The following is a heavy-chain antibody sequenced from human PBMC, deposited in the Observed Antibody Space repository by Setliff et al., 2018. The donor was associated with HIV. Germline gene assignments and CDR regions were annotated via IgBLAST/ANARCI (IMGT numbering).Heavy chain of an antibody. D-gene: IGHD3-3*01. CDR1: GYSFTSYW. V-gene: IGHV5-51*01. CDR3: ARQPTDTSGYNNWFDS. Sequence: PGESLKISCKGSGYSFTSYWIGWVRQMPGKGLEWMGIIYPGDSDTRYSPSFQGQVTISADKSISTAYLKWSSLKASDTAMYYCARQPTDTSGYNNWFDSWGQGALVTVSS. J-gene: IGHJ5*01. CDR2: IYPGDSDT.